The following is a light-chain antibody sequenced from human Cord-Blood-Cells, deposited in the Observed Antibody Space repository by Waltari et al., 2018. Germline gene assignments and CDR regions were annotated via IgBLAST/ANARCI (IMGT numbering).Light chain of an antibody. CDR2: EVS. CDR1: SSDVGGYNY. Sequence: QSALTPPPSASGSPGQSVTISCTGTSSDVGGYNYVSWYQQHPGKAPKLMIYEVSKRAAGVPCPFSGSKSGNTASLTVSGLQAEDEADYYCSSYAGSNVVFGGGTKLTIL. J-gene: IGLJ2*01. CDR3: SSYAGSNVV. V-gene: IGLV2-8*01.